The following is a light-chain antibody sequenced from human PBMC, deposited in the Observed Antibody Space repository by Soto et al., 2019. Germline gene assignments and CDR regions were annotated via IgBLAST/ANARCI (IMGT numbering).Light chain of an antibody. Sequence: AVQLTQSPSSLSASVGDRVTITCRASQGIRTDLGWYQQSPGKAPKVLIVGASTLQSGVPSRVSGSGSGTDFTLTISSLQPEDSATYYCLQDFSYPRTFGQGTKVEIK. J-gene: IGKJ1*01. CDR1: QGIRTD. CDR3: LQDFSYPRT. V-gene: IGKV1-6*01. CDR2: GAS.